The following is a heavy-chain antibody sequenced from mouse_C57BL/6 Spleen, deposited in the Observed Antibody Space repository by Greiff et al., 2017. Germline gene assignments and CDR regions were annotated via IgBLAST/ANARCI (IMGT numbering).Heavy chain of an antibody. CDR3: ASSGYGSSSFYWYFDV. Sequence: QVQLQQPGAELVKPGASVKMSCKASGYTFTSYWITWVKQRPGQGLEWIGDIYPGSGSTNYNEKFKSKATLTVDTSSSTAYMQLSSLTSEDSAVYYCASSGYGSSSFYWYFDVWGTGTTVTVSS. CDR2: IYPGSGST. D-gene: IGHD1-1*01. V-gene: IGHV1-55*01. CDR1: GYTFTSYW. J-gene: IGHJ1*03.